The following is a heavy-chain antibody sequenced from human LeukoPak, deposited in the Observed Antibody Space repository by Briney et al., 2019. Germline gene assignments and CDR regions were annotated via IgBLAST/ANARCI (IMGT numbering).Heavy chain of an antibody. V-gene: IGHV3-23*01. CDR3: AKGSYYDSSGSFYFDY. J-gene: IGHJ4*02. CDR1: GFTFSSYA. D-gene: IGHD3-22*01. Sequence: GGSLRLSCVASGFTFSSYAMSWVRQAPGKGLEWVSGISGSGDNTYYADSVKGRFTISRDNSKNTLYVQVNSLGTEDTAAYYCAKGSYYDSSGSFYFDYWGQGTLVTVPS. CDR2: ISGSGDNT.